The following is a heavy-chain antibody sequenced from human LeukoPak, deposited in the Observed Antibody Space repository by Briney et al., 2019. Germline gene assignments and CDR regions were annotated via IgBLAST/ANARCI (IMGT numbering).Heavy chain of an antibody. V-gene: IGHV1-18*01. CDR1: GYTYTSYV. CDR2: ISAYNGKK. Sequence: GASVKVSCKASGYTYTSYVISGVRQAAGQQLEGMGWISAYNGKKNYAQKLHDRVTMTPDTYTSTAYMELRNLTSEDTAVYYCARDGEGVAVPKAWFDPWGQGTLVTISS. D-gene: IGHD6-19*01. CDR3: ARDGEGVAVPKAWFDP. J-gene: IGHJ5*02.